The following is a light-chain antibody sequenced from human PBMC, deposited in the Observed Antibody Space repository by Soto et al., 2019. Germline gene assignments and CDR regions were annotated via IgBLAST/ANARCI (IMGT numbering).Light chain of an antibody. CDR1: QDIEDD. J-gene: IGKJ1*01. CDR3: LQDYNYTRT. CDR2: ATS. Sequence: AIQMTQSPSSLSASVGDTVTITCRASQDIEDDLGWYQQKPGKAPKLLIYATSSIQSGVPSRFSGSGSGTDFSLSIRSRQPEDSATYYCLQDYNYTRTFGPETRVNIK. V-gene: IGKV1-6*01.